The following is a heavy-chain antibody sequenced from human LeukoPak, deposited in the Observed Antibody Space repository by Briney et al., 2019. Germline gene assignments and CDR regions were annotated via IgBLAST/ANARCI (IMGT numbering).Heavy chain of an antibody. V-gene: IGHV3-21*01. D-gene: IGHD2-15*01. CDR2: ISSSSSYI. CDR3: AKDPRGDYYYYMDV. Sequence: GGSLRLSCAASGFTFSSYSMNWVRQAPGKGLEWVSSISSSSSYIYYADSVKGRFTISRDNAKDSVYLQMNSLRAEDTAVYYCAKDPRGDYYYYMDVWGKGTTVTVSS. CDR1: GFTFSSYS. J-gene: IGHJ6*03.